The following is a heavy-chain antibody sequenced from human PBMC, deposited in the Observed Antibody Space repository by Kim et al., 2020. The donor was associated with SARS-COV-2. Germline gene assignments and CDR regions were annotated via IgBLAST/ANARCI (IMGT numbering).Heavy chain of an antibody. CDR2: INHSGST. CDR1: GGSFSGYY. D-gene: IGHD1-20*01. V-gene: IGHV4-34*01. CDR3: ARDSTRSRTATRNNWMTYYYYYGRAV. J-gene: IGHJ6*02. Sequence: SETLSLTCAVYGGSFSGYYWSWIRQPPGKGLEWIGEINHSGSTNYNPSLKSRVTISVDTSKNQFSLKLSSVTAADTAVYYCARDSTRSRTATRNNWMTYYYYYGRAVGAQGTTVTVSS.